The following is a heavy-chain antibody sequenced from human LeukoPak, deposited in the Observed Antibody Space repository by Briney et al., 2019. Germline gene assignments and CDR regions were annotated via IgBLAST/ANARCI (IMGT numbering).Heavy chain of an antibody. CDR2: IYYSGST. V-gene: IGHV4-39*01. CDR1: GGSLSSSSYY. D-gene: IGHD6-19*01. J-gene: IGHJ3*02. Sequence: SGTLSLTCTVSGGSLSSSSYYWGWIRQPPGRGLGGIGRIYYSGSTYYNPSLKSRVTISVDTSMNHFSLELSSLTAADTAVYYCARHKYTPGWPPEGAFDIWGQGTMVTVSS. CDR3: ARHKYTPGWPPEGAFDI.